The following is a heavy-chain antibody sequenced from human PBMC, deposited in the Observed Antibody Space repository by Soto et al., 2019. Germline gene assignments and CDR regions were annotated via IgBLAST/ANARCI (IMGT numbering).Heavy chain of an antibody. J-gene: IGHJ4*02. V-gene: IGHV1-69*01. CDR1: GGTFSSYA. Sequence: QVQLVQSGAEVKEPGSSVKVSCKASGGTFSSYAISWVRQAPGQGLEWMGGIIPIFGTANYAQKFQGRVTITADESTRTAYMELSSLRSEETAVYYCARDKRGYLVGADLRYWGQGTLVTVSS. CDR3: ARDKRGYLVGADLRY. D-gene: IGHD1-26*01. CDR2: IIPIFGTA.